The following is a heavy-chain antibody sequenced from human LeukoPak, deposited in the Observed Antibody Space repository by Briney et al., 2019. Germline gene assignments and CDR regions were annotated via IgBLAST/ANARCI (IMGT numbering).Heavy chain of an antibody. CDR2: ISGSGGST. J-gene: IGHJ4*02. Sequence: PGGSLRLSCAASGFTFSSYAMSWVRQAPGKGLEWVSAISGSGGSTYYADSVKGRFTISRDNSKNTLYLQMNSLRAEDTAVYYRAKEKGAYSSSWLASNWGQGTLVTVSS. D-gene: IGHD6-13*01. CDR3: AKEKGAYSSSWLASN. CDR1: GFTFSSYA. V-gene: IGHV3-23*01.